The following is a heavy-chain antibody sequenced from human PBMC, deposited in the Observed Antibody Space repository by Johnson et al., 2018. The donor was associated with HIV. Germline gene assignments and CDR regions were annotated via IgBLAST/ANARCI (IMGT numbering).Heavy chain of an antibody. V-gene: IGHV3-13*01. Sequence: VQLVESGGGLVQPGGSLRLSCAASGFTVSTNYMSWVRQAPGKGLEWVSTIGTAGDTYYPGSVKGRFTISRENAKNSLYLQMNSLRAGDTAVYYCARARDSWSSSWLSRDNAFDFWGQGTMVTISS. D-gene: IGHD6-13*01. CDR1: GFTVSTNY. J-gene: IGHJ3*01. CDR2: IGTAGDT. CDR3: ARARDSWSSSWLSRDNAFDF.